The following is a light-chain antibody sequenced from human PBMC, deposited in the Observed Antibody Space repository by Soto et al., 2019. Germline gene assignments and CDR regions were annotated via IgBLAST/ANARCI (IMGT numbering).Light chain of an antibody. CDR2: NAS. CDR1: QSVSNN. J-gene: IGKJ4*01. V-gene: IGKV3-15*01. Sequence: EIVMTQSPATLSVSPGERATLSCRASQSVSNNLAWYQQKPGQAPRLLIYNASTRPTGLPARFSGSGSGTEFTLTISSLQSEDFAVYYCQQYNTWPLTLGGGTKVEI. CDR3: QQYNTWPLT.